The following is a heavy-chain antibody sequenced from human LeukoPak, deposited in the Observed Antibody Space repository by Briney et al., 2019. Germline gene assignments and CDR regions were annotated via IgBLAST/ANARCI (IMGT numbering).Heavy chain of an antibody. Sequence: GGSLRLSCAVSGITLSNYGMSWVRQAPGKGLEWVAGISDSGGSTKYADSVKGRFTISRDNPRNTLYLQMNSLRAEDTAVYFCAKRGVVIRVILVGFHREAYYFESWGQGALVTVSS. D-gene: IGHD3/OR15-3a*01. CDR3: AKRGVVIRVILVGFHREAYYFES. CDR1: GITLSNYG. J-gene: IGHJ4*02. CDR2: ISDSGGST. V-gene: IGHV3-23*01.